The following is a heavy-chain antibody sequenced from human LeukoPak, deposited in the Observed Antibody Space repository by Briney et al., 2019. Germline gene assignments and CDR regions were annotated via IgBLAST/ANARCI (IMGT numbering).Heavy chain of an antibody. CDR1: GHTFTSYG. CDR3: ARDKEQGLSIVVVTAGDY. V-gene: IGHV1-18*01. CDR2: ISAYNGNT. J-gene: IGHJ4*02. Sequence: ASVKVSCKASGHTFTSYGISWVRQAPGQGLEWMGWISAYNGNTNYAQKLQGRVTMTTDTSTSTAYMELRSLRSDDTAVYYCARDKEQGLSIVVVTAGDYWGQGTLVTVSS. D-gene: IGHD2-21*02.